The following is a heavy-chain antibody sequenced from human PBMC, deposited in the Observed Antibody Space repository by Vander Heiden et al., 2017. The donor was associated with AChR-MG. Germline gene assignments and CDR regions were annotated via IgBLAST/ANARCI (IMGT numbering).Heavy chain of an antibody. CDR2: IRHSDNTI. CDR3: ARGLTTGIDY. V-gene: IGHV3-48*03. CDR1: GFTFRAYE. Sequence: EVQLVESGGGLVPPGGSLRLACAASGFTFRAYELNCVRHAPGKGLEWLSYIRHSDNTICYAGSVRSRFSISRDNAQNSLDLQMNSLRAEDTAIYYCARGLTTGIDYWGQGTLVTVSS. J-gene: IGHJ4*02. D-gene: IGHD1-1*01.